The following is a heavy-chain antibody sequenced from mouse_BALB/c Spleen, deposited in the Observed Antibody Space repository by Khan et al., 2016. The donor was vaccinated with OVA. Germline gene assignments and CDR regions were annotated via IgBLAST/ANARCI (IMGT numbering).Heavy chain of an antibody. CDR3: AREIHYDYAYYYAMDY. D-gene: IGHD2-4*01. CDR2: IWGDGST. V-gene: IGHV2-6-7*01. J-gene: IGHJ4*01. CDR1: GFSLTGYG. Sequence: QVQLKHSGPGLVAPSQSLSITCTVSGFSLTGYGVNWVRQPPGKGLEWLGMIWGDGSTDYNSALKSRLSISKDNSKSQVFLKMNSLHTDDTARYYCAREIHYDYAYYYAMDYWGQGTSVTVAS.